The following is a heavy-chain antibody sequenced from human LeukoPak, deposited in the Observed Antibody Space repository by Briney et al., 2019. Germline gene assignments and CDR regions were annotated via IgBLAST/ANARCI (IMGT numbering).Heavy chain of an antibody. V-gene: IGHV3-7*03. J-gene: IGHJ3*02. CDR1: GFIFNDYW. Sequence: GGSLRLSCAASGFIFNDYWMSWVRQAPGKGLEWVANIKQDGSKKYYVDSVKGRFTMSRDNSKNTLYLQMNSLRAEDTAVYYCAKPTLGDVIDAFDIWGQGTMVTVSS. CDR3: AKPTLGDVIDAFDI. CDR2: IKQDGSKK. D-gene: IGHD3-10*01.